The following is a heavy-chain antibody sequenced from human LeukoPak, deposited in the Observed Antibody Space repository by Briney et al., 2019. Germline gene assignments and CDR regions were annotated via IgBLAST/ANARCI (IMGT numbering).Heavy chain of an antibody. Sequence: PGGSLRLSCAASGFTFSSYEMNWVRQAPGKGLEWVSYISSSGSTIYYADSVKGRFTISRDNAKNSLYLQMNSLRAEDTAVYYCAKETCGYIIYWGQGTLVTVSS. V-gene: IGHV3-48*03. CDR3: AKETCGYIIY. D-gene: IGHD5-12*01. J-gene: IGHJ4*02. CDR2: ISSSGSTI. CDR1: GFTFSSYE.